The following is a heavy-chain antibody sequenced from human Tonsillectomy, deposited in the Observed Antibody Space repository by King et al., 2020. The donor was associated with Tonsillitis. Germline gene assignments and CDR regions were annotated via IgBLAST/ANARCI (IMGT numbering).Heavy chain of an antibody. CDR3: ARGPHDYRNRRLYYFDY. Sequence: VQLVQSGAEVKKPGSSVKVSCKASGGTFSSFAASWVRQAPGQGLEWMGVIIPIFGTTYYAQKFQGKVTITADTSTSTAYMELSSLRSEDTAVYFCARGPHDYRNRRLYYFDYWGQGTLITVSS. V-gene: IGHV1-69*06. CDR2: IIPIFGTT. J-gene: IGHJ4*02. CDR1: GGTFSSFA. D-gene: IGHD4-11*01.